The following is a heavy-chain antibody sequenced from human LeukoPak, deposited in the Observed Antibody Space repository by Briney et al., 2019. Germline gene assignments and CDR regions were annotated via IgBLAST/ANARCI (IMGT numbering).Heavy chain of an antibody. J-gene: IGHJ6*02. V-gene: IGHV3-48*04. Sequence: QSGGSLRLSCAASGFTFSSYSMNWVRQAPGKGLEWVSYISSSSSTIYYADSVKGRFTISRDNAKNSLYLQMNSLRAEDTAVYYCASYSSGWYTMDVWGQGTTVTVSS. CDR1: GFTFSSYS. CDR3: ASYSSGWYTMDV. D-gene: IGHD6-19*01. CDR2: ISSSSSTI.